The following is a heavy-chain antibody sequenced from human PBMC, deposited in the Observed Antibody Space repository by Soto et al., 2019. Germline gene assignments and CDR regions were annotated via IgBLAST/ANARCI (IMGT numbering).Heavy chain of an antibody. CDR3: ARDRAVAGTAGPLYYYYYGMDV. J-gene: IGHJ6*02. Sequence: GASVKVSCKASGYTFTSYYMHWVRQAPGQGLEWMGIINPSGGSTSYAQKFQGRVTMTRDTSTSTVYMELSSLRSEDTAVYYCARDRAVAGTAGPLYYYYYGMDVWGQGTTVTVS. V-gene: IGHV1-46*01. D-gene: IGHD6-19*01. CDR1: GYTFTSYY. CDR2: INPSGGST.